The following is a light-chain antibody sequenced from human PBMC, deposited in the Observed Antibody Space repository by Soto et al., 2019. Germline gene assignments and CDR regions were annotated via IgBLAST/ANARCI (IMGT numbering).Light chain of an antibody. Sequence: EIVLTQSPGTLSMSPGERATLSCRASQSLSSSSLAGYQQKPGQAPRLLLYGASTRATGIPARFSGSGSGTEFTLTISSLQSEDFAVYYCQQYSIWRTFGQGTKVDI. CDR1: QSLSSS. CDR2: GAS. J-gene: IGKJ1*01. V-gene: IGKV3-15*01. CDR3: QQYSIWRT.